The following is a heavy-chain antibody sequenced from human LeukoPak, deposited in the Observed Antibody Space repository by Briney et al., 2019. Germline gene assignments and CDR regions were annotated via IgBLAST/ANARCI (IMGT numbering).Heavy chain of an antibody. V-gene: IGHV3-30*02. D-gene: IGHD1-26*01. CDR1: GFTFSSYA. Sequence: GGSLILSCATSGFTFSSYAMHWVRQTPGRGLEWVAFIRSNGNDKYNPDSVRGRSIISRDNSKNILYLQMTTMSTDETDVYYCANGDSGGSGGGYWGQGTLVSVSS. CDR2: IRSNGNDK. CDR3: ANGDSGGSGGGY. J-gene: IGHJ4*02.